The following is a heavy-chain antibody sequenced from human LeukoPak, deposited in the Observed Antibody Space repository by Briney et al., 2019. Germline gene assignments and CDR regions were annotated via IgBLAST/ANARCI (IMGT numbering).Heavy chain of an antibody. CDR1: GFTFSSYE. CDR2: ISSSGSTI. V-gene: IGHV3-48*03. J-gene: IGHJ5*02. D-gene: IGHD6-13*01. CDR3: AREGGIGSSSWYNWFDP. Sequence: GGSLRLSCAASGFTFSSYEMNWVRQAPGKGLEWVSYISSSGSTIYYADSVKGRFTISRDNAKNSLYLQMNSLRAEDTAVYYCAREGGIGSSSWYNWFDPWGQGTLVTVSS.